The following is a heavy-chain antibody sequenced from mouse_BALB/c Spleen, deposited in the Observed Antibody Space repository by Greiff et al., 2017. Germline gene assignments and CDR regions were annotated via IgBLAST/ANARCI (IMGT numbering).Heavy chain of an antibody. CDR3: AREGYGYAFAY. Sequence: ESGPGLVKPSQSLSLTCSVTGYSITSGYYWNWIRQFPGNKLEWMGYISYDGSNNYNPSLKNRISITRDTSKNQFFLKLNSVTTEDTATYYCAREGYGYAFAYWGQGTLVTVSA. CDR2: ISYDGSN. J-gene: IGHJ3*01. V-gene: IGHV3-6*02. CDR1: GYSITSGYY. D-gene: IGHD2-2*01.